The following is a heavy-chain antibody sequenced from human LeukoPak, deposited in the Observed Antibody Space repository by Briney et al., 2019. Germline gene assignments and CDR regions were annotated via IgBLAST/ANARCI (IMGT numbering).Heavy chain of an antibody. Sequence: ASVKVSCKASGYTFTSYGISWVRQAPGQGLEWMGWISAYNGNTNYAQKLQGRVTMTTDTSTSTAYMELRSLRSDDTAVYYCARDHAKGGRYSSGPENWGQGTLVTVSS. CDR3: ARDHAKGGRYSSGPEN. CDR2: ISAYNGNT. J-gene: IGHJ4*02. D-gene: IGHD6-19*01. CDR1: GYTFTSYG. V-gene: IGHV1-18*01.